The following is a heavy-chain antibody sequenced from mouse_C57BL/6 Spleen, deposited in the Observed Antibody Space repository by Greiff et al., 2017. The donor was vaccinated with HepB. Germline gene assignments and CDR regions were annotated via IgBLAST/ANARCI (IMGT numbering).Heavy chain of an antibody. CDR1: GYTFTDYY. D-gene: IGHD2-5*01. V-gene: IGHV1-76*01. CDR3: ARGRAYYSKDGVKDY. Sequence: VQLVESGAELVRPGASVKLSCKASGYTFTDYYINWVKQRPGQGLEWIARIYPGSGNTYYNEKFKGKATLTAEKSSSTAYMQLSSLTSEDSAVYFCARGRAYYSKDGVKDYWGQGTSVTVSS. CDR2: IYPGSGNT. J-gene: IGHJ4*01.